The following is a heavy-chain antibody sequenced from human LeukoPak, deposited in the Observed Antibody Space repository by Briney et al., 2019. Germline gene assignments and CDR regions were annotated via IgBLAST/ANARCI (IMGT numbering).Heavy chain of an antibody. D-gene: IGHD3-10*01. J-gene: IGHJ4*02. CDR1: GFTFSNYA. V-gene: IGHV3-23*01. CDR3: GKGKDGWGSYLFLR. Sequence: PGGSLRLSCAASGFTFSNYAMSWVRQAPGKGLEWVSDISGSGGSTSYADSVKSRFTISRDNSKNTLYLQMSSLRAEATAVYYCGKGKDGWGSYLFLRWGQGTLVTVSS. CDR2: ISGSGGST.